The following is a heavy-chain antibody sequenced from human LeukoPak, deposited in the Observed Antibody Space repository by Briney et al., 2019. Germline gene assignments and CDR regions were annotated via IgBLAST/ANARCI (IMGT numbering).Heavy chain of an antibody. V-gene: IGHV3-74*01. CDR2: INSDGSST. CDR1: GLTFSTYW. Sequence: GGSLRLSCAASGLTFSTYWMHWVRQGPGKGLVWVSHINSDGSSTNYADSVKGRFTISRDNAKNTLYLQMNSLRAEDTAVYYCAKGPGYCSGGSCYSRYYYYYMDVWGKGTTVTVSS. D-gene: IGHD2-15*01. CDR3: AKGPGYCSGGSCYSRYYYYYMDV. J-gene: IGHJ6*03.